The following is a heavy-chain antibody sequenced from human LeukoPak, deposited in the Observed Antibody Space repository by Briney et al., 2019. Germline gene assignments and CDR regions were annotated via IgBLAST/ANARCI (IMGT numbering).Heavy chain of an antibody. CDR1: GGSISSSNW. V-gene: IGHV4-4*02. D-gene: IGHD3-22*01. CDR2: IYHSGST. CDR3: ARGPYYYDSSGYYYAEAFDI. J-gene: IGHJ3*02. Sequence: SGTLSLTCAVSGGSISSSNWWSWVRQPPGKGLEWIGEIYHSGSTNYNPSLKSRVTISVDKSKNQFSLKLSSVTAADTAVYYCARGPYYYDSSGYYYAEAFDIWGQGTMVTVSS.